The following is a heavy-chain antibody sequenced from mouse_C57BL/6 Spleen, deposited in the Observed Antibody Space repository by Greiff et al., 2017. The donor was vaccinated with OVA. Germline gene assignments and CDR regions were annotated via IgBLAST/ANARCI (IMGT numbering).Heavy chain of an antibody. Sequence: QVQLQQPGTELVKPGASVKLSCKASGCTFTSYWMHWVKQRPGQGLEWIGNINPSNGGTNYNEKFKSKATLTVDKSSNTAYMQLSSLTSEDSAVYYCARTHLYYYGSSSYAMDYWGQGTSVTVSS. V-gene: IGHV1-53*01. CDR1: GCTFTSYW. CDR2: INPSNGGT. J-gene: IGHJ4*01. D-gene: IGHD1-1*01. CDR3: ARTHLYYYGSSSYAMDY.